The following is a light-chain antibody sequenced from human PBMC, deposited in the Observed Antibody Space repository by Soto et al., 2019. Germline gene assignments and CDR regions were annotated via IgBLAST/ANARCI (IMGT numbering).Light chain of an antibody. CDR2: GAS. J-gene: IGKJ2*01. Sequence: EIVMTQSPATLSVSPGERATLSCRASQSVSSNLAWYQQKPGQAPRLLIYGASTRATGIPARFSGSGSGTEFTLTISSLQSEDFATYYCQQLNNYPYTFGQGTKLEIK. CDR3: QQLNNYPYT. V-gene: IGKV3-15*01. CDR1: QSVSSN.